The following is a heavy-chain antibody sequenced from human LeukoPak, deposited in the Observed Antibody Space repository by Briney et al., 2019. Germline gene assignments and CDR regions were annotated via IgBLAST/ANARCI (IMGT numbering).Heavy chain of an antibody. Sequence: GASVKVSCKTSGYTFTGYDINWVRQAPGQGLEWMGWMKSNSGDTHFAQKFQGRLTMTRNTSISTAFMELSSLRSEDTAVYYCARGEYSGSWYPFDYWGQGSLVTVSS. J-gene: IGHJ4*02. CDR2: MKSNSGDT. V-gene: IGHV1-8*01. CDR1: GYTFTGYD. D-gene: IGHD6-13*01. CDR3: ARGEYSGSWYPFDY.